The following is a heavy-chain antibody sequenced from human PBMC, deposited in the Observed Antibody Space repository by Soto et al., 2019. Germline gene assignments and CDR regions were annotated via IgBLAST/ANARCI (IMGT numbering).Heavy chain of an antibody. D-gene: IGHD6-19*01. Sequence: GESLKISCHGSGYTFTDYCIGLVLQVPGKGLEWMGTIYAGDSDSISSPSFEGQVTMSVDRSISTAYLHWSSLKASDTAMYYCARQPPLDSSAWYNWGQGTLVTVSS. J-gene: IGHJ4*02. CDR3: ARQPPLDSSAWYN. CDR2: IYAGDSDS. CDR1: GYTFTDYC. V-gene: IGHV5-51*01.